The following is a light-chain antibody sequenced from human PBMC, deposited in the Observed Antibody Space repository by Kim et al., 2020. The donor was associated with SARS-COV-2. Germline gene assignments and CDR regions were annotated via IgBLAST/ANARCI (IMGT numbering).Light chain of an antibody. CDR1: QSVNNY. J-gene: IGKJ4*01. V-gene: IGKV3-11*01. Sequence: DIILTQSPATLSLSPGERASLSCRASQSVNNYLAWYQQRPGQSPRLLIYDTSNRAPGIPARFSGSGSGTDFTLTISSLAPEDVAIYHCQQRANWPRTFGGGTKVDIK. CDR2: DTS. CDR3: QQRANWPRT.